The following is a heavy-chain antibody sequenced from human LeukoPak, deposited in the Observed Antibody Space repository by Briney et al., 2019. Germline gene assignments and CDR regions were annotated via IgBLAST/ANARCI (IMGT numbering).Heavy chain of an antibody. Sequence: SVKVSCKASGGTFSKYSISWVRQRPGQGLEWMGGITPLFGTANYAQKFQGRVTITADESASTAYMELSSLRSEDTAVYYCARGGYDFVYYYYGMDVWGQGTTVTVSS. V-gene: IGHV1-69*13. CDR1: GGTFSKYS. CDR2: ITPLFGTA. CDR3: ARGGYDFVYYYYGMDV. D-gene: IGHD3-3*01. J-gene: IGHJ6*02.